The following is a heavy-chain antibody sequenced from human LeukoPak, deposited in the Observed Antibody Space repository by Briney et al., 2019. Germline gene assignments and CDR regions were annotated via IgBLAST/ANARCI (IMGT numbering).Heavy chain of an antibody. Sequence: PGGSLRLSCAASGFTFDDYGMSWVRQAPGKGLEWVSGINWNGGSTGYADSVKGRFTISRDNAKNSLYLQMDSLRAEDTALYYCAREGSGWFRYYYYMDVWGKGTTVTVSS. CDR1: GFTFDDYG. V-gene: IGHV3-20*04. J-gene: IGHJ6*03. D-gene: IGHD6-19*01. CDR3: AREGSGWFRYYYYMDV. CDR2: INWNGGST.